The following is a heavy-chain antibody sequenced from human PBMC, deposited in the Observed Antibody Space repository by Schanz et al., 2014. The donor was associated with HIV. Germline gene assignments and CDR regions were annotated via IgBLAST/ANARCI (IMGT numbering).Heavy chain of an antibody. D-gene: IGHD3-10*01. V-gene: IGHV3-30*18. Sequence: QVQLVESGGGVVQPGRSLRLSCAASGFTFSTNDMHWVRQVPGKGLEWVAVISHNGNNDYYAESVKGRVTISRDNSKNTLYLQMNNLKTEDTAVYYCAKAGLFFGHLWLGFFDYWGQGAQVTVSS. J-gene: IGHJ4*02. CDR3: AKAGLFFGHLWLGFFDY. CDR1: GFTFSTND. CDR2: ISHNGNND.